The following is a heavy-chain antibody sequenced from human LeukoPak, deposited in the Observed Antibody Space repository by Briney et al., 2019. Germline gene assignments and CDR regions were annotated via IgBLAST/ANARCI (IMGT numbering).Heavy chain of an antibody. V-gene: IGHV3-53*04. J-gene: IGHJ6*01. CDR2: IYSGGST. CDR3: ASDMPQSYYYYGMYV. Sequence: GGSLTLSCAASGFTVSSNYMSWVRQAPGKGLEWVSVIYSGGSTYYADSVKGRFTISRHTSKNTLYLQMNSLRAEDAAVYYCASDMPQSYYYYGMYVWGEGTTVTDSS. D-gene: IGHD2-2*01. CDR1: GFTVSSNY.